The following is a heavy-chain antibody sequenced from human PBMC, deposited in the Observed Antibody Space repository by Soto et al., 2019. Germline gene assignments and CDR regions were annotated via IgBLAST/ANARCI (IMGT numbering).Heavy chain of an antibody. J-gene: IGHJ6*02. CDR1: GGSMSSYY. CDR2: IHSSGST. Sequence: PSETLSLTCTVSGGSMSSYYWSWIRQSAGKGLEWIGRIHSSGSTNYNPSLKSRVTMSVDTSKNQFSLKLRSVTAADTAVYFCARVKTVDYYGMGVWGQGTTVPVSS. CDR3: ARVKTVDYYGMGV. V-gene: IGHV4-4*07.